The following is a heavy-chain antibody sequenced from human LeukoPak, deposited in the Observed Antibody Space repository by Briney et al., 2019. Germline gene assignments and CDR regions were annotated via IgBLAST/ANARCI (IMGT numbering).Heavy chain of an antibody. Sequence: PGGSLRLSCAASGFTFSSYGMHWVRQAPGKGLEWVAFIRYDGSNKYYADSVKGRFTISRDNAKNSLYLQMNSLRAEDTAVYYCARAMSPDESQITIFGVAPARFDPWGQGTLVTVSS. CDR2: IRYDGSNK. CDR1: GFTFSSYG. CDR3: ARAMSPDESQITIFGVAPARFDP. V-gene: IGHV3-30*02. J-gene: IGHJ5*02. D-gene: IGHD3-3*01.